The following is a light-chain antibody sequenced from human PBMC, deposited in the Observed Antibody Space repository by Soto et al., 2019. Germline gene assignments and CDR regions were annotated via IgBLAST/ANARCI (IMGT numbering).Light chain of an antibody. CDR2: GAS. CDR3: KQSYRSPYT. CDR1: QSINLY. Sequence: IQLTQSPSSLSASVGDSVTVTCRASQSINLYLNWYQQKPGKAPTLLIYGASTLQSGVPSRFSGGGSRTDFTLTISSLQTEDFATNYWKQSYRSPYTFGQGTKLEI. V-gene: IGKV1-39*01. J-gene: IGKJ2*01.